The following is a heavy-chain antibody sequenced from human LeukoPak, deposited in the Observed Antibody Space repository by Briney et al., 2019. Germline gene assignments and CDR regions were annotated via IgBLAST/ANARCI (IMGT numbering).Heavy chain of an antibody. CDR3: ARETPEYYDFWSGYYTGIAHFDY. D-gene: IGHD3-3*01. V-gene: IGHV1-18*01. CDR1: GYTFTSYG. CDR2: ISAYNGNT. Sequence: GASVKVSCKASGYTFTSYGISWVRQAPGQGLEWMGWISAYNGNTNYAQKLQGRVTMTTDTSTSTAYMELRGLRSDDTAVYYCARETPEYYDFWSGYYTGIAHFDYWGQGTLVTVSS. J-gene: IGHJ4*02.